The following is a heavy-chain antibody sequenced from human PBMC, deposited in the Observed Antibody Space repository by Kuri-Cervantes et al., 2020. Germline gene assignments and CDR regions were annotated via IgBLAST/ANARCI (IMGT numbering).Heavy chain of an antibody. CDR2: ISSSGSTI. V-gene: IGHV3-11*01. CDR1: GFTFSDYY. Sequence: GESLKISCAASGFTFSDYYMSWIRQAPGKGLEWVSYISSSGSTIYYADSVKGRFTISRDNAKNSLYLQMNSLRAEDTAVYYCARAGYYDILTGYSANDYWGQGTPVTVSS. CDR3: ARAGYYDILTGYSANDY. J-gene: IGHJ4*02. D-gene: IGHD3-9*01.